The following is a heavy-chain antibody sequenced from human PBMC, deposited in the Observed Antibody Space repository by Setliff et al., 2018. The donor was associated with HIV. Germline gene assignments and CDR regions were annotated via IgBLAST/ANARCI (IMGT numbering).Heavy chain of an antibody. CDR2: ISPYNGNT. V-gene: IGHV1-18*01. CDR3: ARGVVFYYDSSGRYVVKYFDY. D-gene: IGHD3-22*01. Sequence: ASVKVSCKSSGYSFNSFGITWVRQAPGQGLEWMGWISPYNGNTNYAEVLQGRVTMTTDTSTRTAYMELTSLRSDDTAVYYCARGVVFYYDSSGRYVVKYFDYWGQGTLVTVSS. J-gene: IGHJ4*02. CDR1: GYSFNSFG.